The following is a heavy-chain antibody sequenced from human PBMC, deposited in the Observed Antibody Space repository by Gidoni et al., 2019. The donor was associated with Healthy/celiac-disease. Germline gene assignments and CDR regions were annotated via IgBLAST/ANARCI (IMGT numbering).Heavy chain of an antibody. CDR2: INHSGST. D-gene: IGHD3-3*01. J-gene: IGHJ4*03. CDR1: GGSFSGYY. Sequence: QVQLQQWGAGLLKPSETLSLTCAVYGGSFSGYYWSWIRQRPGKGLEWIGKINHSGSTNYIPCRNTRATKSVNTSKNQLSLRLSSVTAAVSDVYYCGRGSSSVRSHAYWGQGTMVTVSS. V-gene: IGHV4-34*01. CDR3: GRGSSSVRSHAY.